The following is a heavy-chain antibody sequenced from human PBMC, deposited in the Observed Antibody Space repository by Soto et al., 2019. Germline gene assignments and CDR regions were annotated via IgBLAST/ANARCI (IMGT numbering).Heavy chain of an antibody. V-gene: IGHV3-66*01. CDR1: GFTVSSSY. D-gene: IGHD3-10*01. J-gene: IGHJ6*02. CDR3: ARAVRGGHYGMDV. Sequence: EVQLVESGGTLVQPGGSLRLSCAASGFTVSSSYMSWVRQAPGKGLEWVSVIYSGGNTYYADSVKGRFTISRDNSKNTLDLQMNSLRAEDTAVYYCARAVRGGHYGMDVWGQGTTVTVSS. CDR2: IYSGGNT.